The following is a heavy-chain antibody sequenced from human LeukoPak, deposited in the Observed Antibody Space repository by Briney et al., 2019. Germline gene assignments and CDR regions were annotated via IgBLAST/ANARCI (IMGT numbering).Heavy chain of an antibody. CDR3: ASAREYCISSECYDYFQH. J-gene: IGHJ1*01. CDR1: GFTVKTNS. D-gene: IGHD2-2*01. CDR2: IYTGGST. Sequence: GGSLRLSCVASGFTVKTNSMSWVRQAPGKALEWVSVIYTGGSTYYADSVNGRFTIPRDNSKNTLYLQMTSLTAEDTAVYYCASAREYCISSECYDYFQHWGQGTLVSVSS. V-gene: IGHV3-53*01.